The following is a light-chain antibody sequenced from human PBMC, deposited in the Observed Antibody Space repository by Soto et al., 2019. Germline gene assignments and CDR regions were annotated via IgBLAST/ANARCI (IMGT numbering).Light chain of an antibody. CDR3: QEYYTYYRT. V-gene: IGKV1-5*01. CDR2: DVS. Sequence: DIQMTQSPSTLSASIGDRVTITCRASQSIGTWLAWYQQKAGTAPKLLIYDVSGLQGGGPSRFSGSGSGTEFTLTISRLQPDDLATYYCQEYYTYYRTFGQGTKVEFK. CDR1: QSIGTW. J-gene: IGKJ1*01.